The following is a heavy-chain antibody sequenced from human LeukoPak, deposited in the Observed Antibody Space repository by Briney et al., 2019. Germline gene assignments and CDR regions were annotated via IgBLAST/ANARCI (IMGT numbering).Heavy chain of an antibody. Sequence: PSETLSLTCTVSGGSISSLYWSWIRQPPGKGLEWIGYNYTGSTNYNPSLKSRVTMFVDMSKNQFSLRLSSVTAADTAVYYCARHRAYSSSSPFDYWGQGTLVTVSS. V-gene: IGHV4-59*08. J-gene: IGHJ4*02. D-gene: IGHD6-6*01. CDR2: NYTGST. CDR3: ARHRAYSSSSPFDY. CDR1: GGSISSLY.